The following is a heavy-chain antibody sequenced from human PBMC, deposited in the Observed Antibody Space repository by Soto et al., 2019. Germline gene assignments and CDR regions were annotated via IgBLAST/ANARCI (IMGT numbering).Heavy chain of an antibody. D-gene: IGHD3-22*01. Sequence: QVQLVESGGGVVQPGRSLRLSCAASGFTFNNYGMHWVRQAPDKGLEWVALISYDGSDKYYVDSVKGRFTISRDNSQNMVYLQMSSLRPEDTAVYYCAKDRLVRIVVTGARGMDVWGRGTTVTVSS. CDR3: AKDRLVRIVVTGARGMDV. V-gene: IGHV3-30*18. CDR2: ISYDGSDK. J-gene: IGHJ6*02. CDR1: GFTFNNYG.